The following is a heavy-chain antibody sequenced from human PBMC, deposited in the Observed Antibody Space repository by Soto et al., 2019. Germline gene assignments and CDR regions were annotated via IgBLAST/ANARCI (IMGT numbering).Heavy chain of an antibody. V-gene: IGHV4-34*01. Sequence: SETLSLTCAVYGGSFSGYYWSWIRQPPGKWLEWIGEINHSGSTNYNPSLKSRVTISVDTSKNQFSLKLSSVTAADTAVYYCALMSVLTVYSTVYWGTGILVTV. CDR3: ALMSVLTVYSTVY. CDR2: INHSGST. CDR1: GGSFSGYY. J-gene: IGHJ4*02. D-gene: IGHD2-8*01.